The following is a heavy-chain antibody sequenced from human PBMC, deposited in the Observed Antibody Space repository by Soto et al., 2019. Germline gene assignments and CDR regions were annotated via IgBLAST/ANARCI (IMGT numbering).Heavy chain of an antibody. CDR1: GFTFSSYW. CDR2: INSDGSST. V-gene: IGHV3-74*01. D-gene: IGHD6-13*01. J-gene: IGHJ6*02. CDR3: ASSPGSSSWYYYYGMDV. Sequence: GGSLRLSCAASGFTFSSYWIHWGRQAPGKGLVWVSRINSDGSSTSYADSVKGRFTISRDNAKNTLYLQMNSLRAEDTAVYYCASSPGSSSWYYYYGMDVWGQGTTVTVSS.